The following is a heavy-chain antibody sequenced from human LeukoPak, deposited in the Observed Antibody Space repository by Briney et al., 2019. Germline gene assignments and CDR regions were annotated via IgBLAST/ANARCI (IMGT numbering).Heavy chain of an antibody. V-gene: IGHV3-21*01. D-gene: IGHD5-12*01. Sequence: GGSLRLSCPASGFTFSSYNMNWVRQAPGEGLEWVSSITTSSTYTFYADSVKGRFTISRDNAKNSLYLQMNSLRAEDTAVYYCAVDIVATIDYFDYWGQGTLVTVSS. CDR3: AVDIVATIDYFDY. CDR2: ITTSSTYT. CDR1: GFTFSSYN. J-gene: IGHJ4*02.